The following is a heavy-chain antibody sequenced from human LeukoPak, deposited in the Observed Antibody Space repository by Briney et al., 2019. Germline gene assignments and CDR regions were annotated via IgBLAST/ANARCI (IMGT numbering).Heavy chain of an antibody. Sequence: PGGSLRLSCAASGFTFSGSDMVWVRQAPGKGLEWVSAISGSGRSSYYADSVKGRSTFSRDNSKNTLYLQMNSLRAEDTAVYYCARGRLIAAAGLYFDYWGQGTLVTVSS. CDR2: ISGSGRSS. V-gene: IGHV3-23*01. J-gene: IGHJ4*02. CDR1: GFTFSGSD. CDR3: ARGRLIAAAGLYFDY. D-gene: IGHD6-13*01.